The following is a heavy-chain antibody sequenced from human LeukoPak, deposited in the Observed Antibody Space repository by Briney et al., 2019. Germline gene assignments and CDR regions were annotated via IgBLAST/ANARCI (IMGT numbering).Heavy chain of an antibody. J-gene: IGHJ4*02. CDR1: GGSISTYY. CDR3: ARGGGYASPIGY. D-gene: IGHD5-12*01. CDR2: IYHSGST. Sequence: KPSETQSLTCTLSGGSISTYYWSWIRQPPGKGPEWIGYIYHSGSTNYNPSLKSRVTISVDTSKNQFSLKLSSVTAADTAVYYCARGGGYASPIGYWGQGALVTVSS. V-gene: IGHV4-59*01.